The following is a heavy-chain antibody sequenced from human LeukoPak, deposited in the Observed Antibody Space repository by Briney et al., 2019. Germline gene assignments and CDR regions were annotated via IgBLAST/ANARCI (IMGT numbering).Heavy chain of an antibody. CDR3: ARGIAMAGSDYYGMDV. D-gene: IGHD6-19*01. V-gene: IGHV5-10-1*01. CDR1: GYSFTNYW. Sequence: GESLKISCKGSGYSFTNYWINWVHQMPGKGLEWMGRIDPSDSYTNYSPSFQGHVTISADKSISTAYLQWSSLKASDTAMYYCARGIAMAGSDYYGMDVWGQGTTVTVSS. CDR2: IDPSDSYT. J-gene: IGHJ6*02.